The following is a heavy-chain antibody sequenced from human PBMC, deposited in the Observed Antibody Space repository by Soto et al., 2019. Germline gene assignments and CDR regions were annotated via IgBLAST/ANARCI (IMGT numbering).Heavy chain of an antibody. V-gene: IGHV3-33*01. D-gene: IGHD3-3*01. Sequence: QVQLVESGGGVVQPGRSLRLSCAASGFTFSSYGMHWVRQAPGKGLEWVAVIWYDGSNKYYADSVKGRFTISRDNSKNTLYLQMNSLRAEDTAVYYCARDRWANDFSSGYIDYWGQGTLVTVSS. CDR2: IWYDGSNK. CDR1: GFTFSSYG. J-gene: IGHJ4*02. CDR3: ARDRWANDFSSGYIDY.